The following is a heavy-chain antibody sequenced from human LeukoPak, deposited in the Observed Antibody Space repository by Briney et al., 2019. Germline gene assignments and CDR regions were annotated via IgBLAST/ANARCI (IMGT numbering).Heavy chain of an antibody. D-gene: IGHD6-13*01. J-gene: IGHJ4*02. CDR1: GFNVSSNY. CDR3: VTSTGQQFIPYDY. V-gene: IGHV3-66*02. CDR2: IYGADAA. Sequence: GGSMRLSCAASGFNVSSNYMTWIRQAPGKGLEWVSLIYGADAAYYAESVRGRFIISRDNLKNTLFLQMNSLRVEDTALYYCVTSTGQQFIPYDYWGQGTHVTVSS.